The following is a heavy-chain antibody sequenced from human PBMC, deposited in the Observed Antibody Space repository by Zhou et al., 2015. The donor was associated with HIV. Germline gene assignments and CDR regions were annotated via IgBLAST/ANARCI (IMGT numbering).Heavy chain of an antibody. Sequence: QVQLVQSGAAVEKPGASMKVSCKTSGYSFTDYYIHWVRQAPGQGLEWMGWMRPDFATNYAQRFQGRVTFTSDTSISTAYMELSRLRSDDTAFYYCARDDVFSQVNGLDIWGQGTMVTVSS. J-gene: IGHJ3*02. CDR3: ARDDVFSQVNGLDI. CDR1: GYSFTDYY. CDR2: MRPDFAT. D-gene: IGHD3-10*01. V-gene: IGHV1-2*02.